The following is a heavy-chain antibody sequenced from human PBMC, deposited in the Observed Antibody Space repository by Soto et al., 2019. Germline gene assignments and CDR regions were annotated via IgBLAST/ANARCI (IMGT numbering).Heavy chain of an antibody. D-gene: IGHD1-26*01. Sequence: QITLKESGPTLVKPTQTLTLTCTFSGFSLTTDRVGVGWIRQPPGEALEWLAVIYWDDTKTYRPSLESRLTSTQDPSKNQVALIMTNMDSVDTATYYCAHAYGGRSRYWGQGTRVTVSS. CDR3: AHAYGGRSRY. J-gene: IGHJ4*02. V-gene: IGHV2-5*02. CDR1: GFSLTTDRVG. CDR2: IYWDDTK.